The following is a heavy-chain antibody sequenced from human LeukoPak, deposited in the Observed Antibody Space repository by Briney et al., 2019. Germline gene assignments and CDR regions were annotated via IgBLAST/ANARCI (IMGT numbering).Heavy chain of an antibody. CDR1: GFTFNSYT. Sequence: GGSLRLSCAASGFTFNSYTMSWVCQAPGKGLEWVSGISSNGGSTYYADTVKGRFTISRDNSKSTLYLQMNSLRADDTAVYYCAKADFYDSSGYYLAVAGDFDYWGQGTLVTVPS. D-gene: IGHD3-22*01. CDR3: AKADFYDSSGYYLAVAGDFDY. J-gene: IGHJ4*02. V-gene: IGHV3-23*01. CDR2: ISSNGGST.